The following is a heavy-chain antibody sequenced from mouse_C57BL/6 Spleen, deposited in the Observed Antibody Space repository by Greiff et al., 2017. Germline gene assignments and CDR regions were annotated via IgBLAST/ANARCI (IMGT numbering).Heavy chain of an antibody. V-gene: IGHV14-2*01. CDR2: IDPEDGET. J-gene: IGHJ4*01. Sequence: EVQLVESGAELVKPGASVKLSCTASGFNIKDYYMHWVKQRTEQGLEWIGRIDPEDGETKYAPKFQGKATITADTSSNTAYLQLSSLTSEDAAVYYCATYSNYDSYAMDYWGQGTSVTVSS. CDR1: GFNIKDYY. CDR3: ATYSNYDSYAMDY. D-gene: IGHD2-5*01.